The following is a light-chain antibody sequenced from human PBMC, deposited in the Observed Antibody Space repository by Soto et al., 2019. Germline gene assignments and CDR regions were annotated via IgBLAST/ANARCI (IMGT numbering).Light chain of an antibody. J-gene: IGKJ4*02. CDR1: QSVSSSF. CDR2: AAS. V-gene: IGKV3-20*01. Sequence: EIVLTQSPGTLSLSPGKRATLSCRASQSVSSSFLACYQQKPGQAPRLLICAASIRATGVPDRFSGSGSGTDFTLTISRLEAEDFAVYYCQQYGCSPITFGGGTKVDIK. CDR3: QQYGCSPIT.